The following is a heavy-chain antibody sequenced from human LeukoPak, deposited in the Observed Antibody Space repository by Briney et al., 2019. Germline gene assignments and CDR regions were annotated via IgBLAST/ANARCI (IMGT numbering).Heavy chain of an antibody. CDR3: ARDSRVGYYGSGSPFDY. D-gene: IGHD3-10*01. V-gene: IGHV1-2*02. J-gene: IGHJ4*02. CDR1: GYTFTGYY. Sequence: ASVKVSCKASGYTFTGYYMHWVRQAPGQGLEWMGWINPNSGGTNYAQKFQGRVTMTRDTSISTAYMELSRLRSDDTAVYYCARDSRVGYYGSGSPFDYWGQGTLVTVSS. CDR2: INPNSGGT.